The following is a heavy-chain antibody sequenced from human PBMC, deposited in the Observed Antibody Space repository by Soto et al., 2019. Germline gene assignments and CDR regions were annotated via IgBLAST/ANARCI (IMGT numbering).Heavy chain of an antibody. V-gene: IGHV1-69*13. CDR1: GGTFSSYA. CDR2: IIPIFGTA. D-gene: IGHD6-13*01. J-gene: IGHJ4*02. CDR3: AREEVAAAGPPDY. Sequence: ASVKVSCKASGGTFSSYAISWVRQAPGQGLEWMGGIIPIFGTANYAQKFQGRVTITADESTSTADMELSSLRSEDTAVYYCAREEVAAAGPPDYWVQGTLVTVSS.